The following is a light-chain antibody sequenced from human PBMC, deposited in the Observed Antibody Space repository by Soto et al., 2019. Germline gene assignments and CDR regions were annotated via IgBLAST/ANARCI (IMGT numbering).Light chain of an antibody. CDR1: QSVSIN. Sequence: EIVMTQSPATLSVSPGERATLSCRASQSVSINLAWYQQKPGQAPRLLIYGASTRATGIPARFSGSRSGTDFTLTISSLQSEDFAVYYCQQYNDWPRTFGQGTKVDIK. CDR3: QQYNDWPRT. CDR2: GAS. J-gene: IGKJ1*01. V-gene: IGKV3-15*01.